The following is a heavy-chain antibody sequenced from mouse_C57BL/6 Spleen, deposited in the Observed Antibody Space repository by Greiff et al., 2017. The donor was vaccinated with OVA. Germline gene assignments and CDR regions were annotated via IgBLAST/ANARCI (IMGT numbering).Heavy chain of an antibody. D-gene: IGHD1-1*01. J-gene: IGHJ3*01. Sequence: EVQGVESGGGLVQPGGSMKLSCVSSGFTFSNYWMNWVRQSPEKGLELVSQIRLKSDNYATHYAESVKGRFTISRDYSKSSVYLQMNNLRAEDTGIYYFTGTVKTWFAYWGQGTLVTVSA. V-gene: IGHV6-3*01. CDR2: IRLKSDNYAT. CDR1: GFTFSNYW. CDR3: TGTVKTWFAY.